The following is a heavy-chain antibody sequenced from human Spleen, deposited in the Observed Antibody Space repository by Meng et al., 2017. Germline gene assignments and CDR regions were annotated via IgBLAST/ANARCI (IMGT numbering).Heavy chain of an antibody. CDR3: TWDDKAVSDY. Sequence: GESLKISCAASGFHFGNSWMSWVRQAPGKGLQWVGRIKSNGDGGTAEYAAAVTGRFIISRDDSKSTLYLHLSGLTTDDTRLYYCTWDDKAVSDYWGQRTLVTVSS. D-gene: IGHD3-9*01. CDR1: GFHFGNSW. J-gene: IGHJ4*02. V-gene: IGHV3-15*01. CDR2: IKSNGDGGTA.